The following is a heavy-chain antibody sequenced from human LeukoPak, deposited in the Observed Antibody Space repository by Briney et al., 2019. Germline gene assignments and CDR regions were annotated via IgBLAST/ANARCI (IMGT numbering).Heavy chain of an antibody. CDR3: ARDASAAAGYNWFDP. J-gene: IGHJ5*02. CDR1: GGSISSYY. CDR2: IYYSGST. D-gene: IGHD6-13*01. Sequence: PSETLSLACTVSGGSISSYYWSWIRQPPGKGLEWIGYIYYSGSTNYNPSLKSRVTISVDTSKNQFSLKLSSVTAADTAVYYCARDASAAAGYNWFDPWGQGTLVTASS. V-gene: IGHV4-59*01.